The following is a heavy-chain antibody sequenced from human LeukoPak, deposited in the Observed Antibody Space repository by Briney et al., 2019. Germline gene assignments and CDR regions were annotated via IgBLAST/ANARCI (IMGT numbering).Heavy chain of an antibody. Sequence: TETLSLTCAVSGLSFTSGYYWGWIRQPPGKGLEWIGSMYYSGSPNYNPSLKSRVTISVDTSKNQFSLKLSSVTATDTAVYYCARQQLGARYFDYWGQGTLVTVSS. J-gene: IGHJ4*02. CDR1: GLSFTSGYY. CDR3: ARQQLGARYFDY. CDR2: MYYSGSP. D-gene: IGHD6-13*01. V-gene: IGHV4-38-2*01.